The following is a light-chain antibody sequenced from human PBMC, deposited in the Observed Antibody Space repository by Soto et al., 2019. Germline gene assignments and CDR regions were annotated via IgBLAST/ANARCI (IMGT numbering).Light chain of an antibody. CDR3: SSYTTSSTSQV. CDR1: SSDVGSYNS. Sequence: QSVLTQPASVSGSPGQSIAISCTGTSSDVGSYNSVSWYQQHPGKAPKLMIYEGSKRPSGVSDRFSGSKSGNTASLTISGLQPEDEADYYCSSYTTSSTSQVFGTGTKVTVL. CDR2: EGS. V-gene: IGLV2-14*02. J-gene: IGLJ1*01.